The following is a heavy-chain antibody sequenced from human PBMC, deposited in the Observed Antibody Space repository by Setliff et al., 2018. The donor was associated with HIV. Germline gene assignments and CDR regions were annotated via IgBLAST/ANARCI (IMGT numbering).Heavy chain of an antibody. CDR1: GGTFTNHG. Sequence: ASVKVSCKASGGTFTNHGIHWVRQAPGQRLEWMGWINAGNGKTRYSQKFQGRVTITRDTSASTAYMELSSLRSEDMAVYYCARAGIWNYYFDYWGQGTLVTVSS. J-gene: IGHJ4*02. V-gene: IGHV1-3*01. CDR2: INAGNGKT. CDR3: ARAGIWNYYFDY. D-gene: IGHD1-7*01.